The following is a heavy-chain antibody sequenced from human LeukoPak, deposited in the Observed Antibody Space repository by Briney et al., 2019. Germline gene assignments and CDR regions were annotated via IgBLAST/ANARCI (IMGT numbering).Heavy chain of an antibody. CDR1: GFTFSSYA. D-gene: IGHD6-19*01. CDR2: ISGSGGST. J-gene: IGHJ4*02. V-gene: IGHV3-23*01. Sequence: GGSLRLSCVASGFTFSSYAMGWVRQAPGKGPEWVSGISGSGGSTYYADSVKGRFTISRDNSKNTLFLQMSSLRAEDTAVYYCAKETYSSGWYPYFDYWGQGTLVTVSS. CDR3: AKETYSSGWYPYFDY.